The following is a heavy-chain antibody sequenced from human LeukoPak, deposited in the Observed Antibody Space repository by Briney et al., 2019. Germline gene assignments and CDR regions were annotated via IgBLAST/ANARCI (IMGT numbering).Heavy chain of an antibody. D-gene: IGHD3-22*01. J-gene: IGHJ4*02. Sequence: GASVKVSCKVSGYTLTELSMHWVRQAPGKGLEWMGGFDPEDGETIYAQKFQGRVTITRDTSASTAYMELSSLRSEDTAVYYCARVYYYDSSGPSDYWGQGTLVTVSS. CDR2: FDPEDGET. V-gene: IGHV1-24*01. CDR1: GYTLTELS. CDR3: ARVYYYDSSGPSDY.